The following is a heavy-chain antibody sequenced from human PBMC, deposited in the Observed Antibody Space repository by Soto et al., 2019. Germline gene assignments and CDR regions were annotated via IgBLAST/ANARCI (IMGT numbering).Heavy chain of an antibody. CDR3: ASPSVVPAAIPKTYYYYMDV. J-gene: IGHJ6*03. V-gene: IGHV4-39*01. CDR1: GGSISSSSYY. CDR2: IYYSGST. Sequence: SETLSLTCTVSGGSISSSSYYWGWIRQPPGKGLEWIGSIYYSGSTYYNPSLKSRVTISVDTSKNQFSLKLSSVTAADTAVYYCASPSVVPAAIPKTYYYYMDVWGKGTTVTVSS. D-gene: IGHD2-2*02.